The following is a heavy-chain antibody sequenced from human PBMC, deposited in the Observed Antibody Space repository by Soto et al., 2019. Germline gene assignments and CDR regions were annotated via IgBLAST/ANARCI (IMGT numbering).Heavy chain of an antibody. CDR2: TSYDGSNK. V-gene: IGHV3-30*18. CDR3: AKGMNGGKLSYFDY. D-gene: IGHD2-15*01. Sequence: PGGSLRLSFAAPGFTFSSYGMHWVRQAPGKGLEWVAVTSYDGSNKYYAGSVKGRFTISRDNSKNTLYLQMNSLTPEDTAVYYCAKGMNGGKLSYFDYRGQGTRVTVSS. CDR1: GFTFSSYG. J-gene: IGHJ4*02.